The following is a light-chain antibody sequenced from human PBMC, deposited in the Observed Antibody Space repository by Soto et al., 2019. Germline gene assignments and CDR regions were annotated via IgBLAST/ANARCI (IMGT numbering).Light chain of an antibody. V-gene: IGKV1-5*01. J-gene: IGKJ1*01. CDR3: QQYNTYSWT. Sequence: DIQVTQSPPTLSASVGDRVTITCRASQTISTWMAWYQQKPGKAPKLLVYDASTLQSGVASRFSGSGSGTEFTLIISGLQPDDSATYYCQQYNTYSWTFGPGTKVDIK. CDR2: DAS. CDR1: QTISTW.